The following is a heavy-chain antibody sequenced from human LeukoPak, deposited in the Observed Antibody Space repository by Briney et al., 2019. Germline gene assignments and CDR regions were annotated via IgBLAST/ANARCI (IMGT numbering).Heavy chain of an antibody. Sequence: GGSLRLSCAASGFTFSSYAMSWVRQAPGMGLEWVSAISGSGGSTYYADSVKGRFTISRDNSKNTLYLQMNSLRAEDTAVYYCANSMTTVTTWYFQHWGQGTLVTVSS. CDR3: ANSMTTVTTWYFQH. J-gene: IGHJ1*01. CDR2: ISGSGGST. CDR1: GFTFSSYA. V-gene: IGHV3-23*01. D-gene: IGHD4-17*01.